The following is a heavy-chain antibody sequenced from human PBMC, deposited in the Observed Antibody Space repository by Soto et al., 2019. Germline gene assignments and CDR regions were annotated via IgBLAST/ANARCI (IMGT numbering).Heavy chain of an antibody. Sequence: SETLSLTCTVSGGSISSYYWSWIRQPPGKGLEWIGYIYYSGSTNYNPSLKSRVTISVDTSKNQFSLKLSSVTAADTAVYYCARRDCSGGSCEYYFDYWGQGTLVTVSS. CDR2: IYYSGST. CDR1: GGSISSYY. V-gene: IGHV4-59*08. D-gene: IGHD2-15*01. J-gene: IGHJ4*02. CDR3: ARRDCSGGSCEYYFDY.